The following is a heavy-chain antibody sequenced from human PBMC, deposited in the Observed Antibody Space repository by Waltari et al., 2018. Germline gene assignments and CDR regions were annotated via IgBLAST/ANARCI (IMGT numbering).Heavy chain of an antibody. CDR1: GGSISSGGYS. Sequence: QLQLQESGSGLVKTSQTLSLTCAVSGGSISSGGYSWGWIRQPPGKGLEWIGYIYPQSGIPYYNPTLKSRGIISVDRSKNQFSLKLNSVTAADTAVDYGARGGSNSWVEFDPWGQGTLVTVSS. J-gene: IGHJ5*02. CDR3: ARGGSNSWVEFDP. D-gene: IGHD2-2*01. V-gene: IGHV4-30-2*01. CDR2: IYPQSGIP.